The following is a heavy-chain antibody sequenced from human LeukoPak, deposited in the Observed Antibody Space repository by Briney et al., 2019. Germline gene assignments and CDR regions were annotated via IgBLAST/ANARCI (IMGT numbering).Heavy chain of an antibody. CDR2: MNPNSGNT. V-gene: IGHV1-8*03. J-gene: IGHJ5*02. CDR1: GYTFTSYD. Sequence: GGSVKVSCKASGYTFTSYDINWVRQATGQGLEWMGWMNPNSGNTGYAQKFQGRVTITRNTSISTAYMELSSLRSEDTAVYYCARRRIAAKWFDPWGQGTLVTVSS. D-gene: IGHD6-13*01. CDR3: ARRRIAAKWFDP.